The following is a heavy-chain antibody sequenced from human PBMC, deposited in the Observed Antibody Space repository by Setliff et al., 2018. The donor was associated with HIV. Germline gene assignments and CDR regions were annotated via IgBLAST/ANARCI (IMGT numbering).Heavy chain of an antibody. CDR2: ISGSGGEIM. CDR3: ARAPWIQLWDLLDY. V-gene: IGHV3-23*01. CDR1: GFTFSSYA. Sequence: GSLRLSCAASGFTFSSYAMSWVRQAPGKGLEWVSAISGSGGEIMFYADSVKGRFTISRDNSKNTLYLQMNSLRPEDTAVYYCARAPWIQLWDLLDYRGQGTLVTVSS. D-gene: IGHD5-18*01. J-gene: IGHJ4*02.